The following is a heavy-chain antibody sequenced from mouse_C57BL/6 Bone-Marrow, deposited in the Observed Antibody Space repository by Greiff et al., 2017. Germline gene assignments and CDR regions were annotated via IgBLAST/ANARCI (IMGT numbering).Heavy chain of an antibody. J-gene: IGHJ2*01. CDR2: IYPGDGDT. CDR1: GYAFSSSW. CDR3: ASYGYYGGYFDY. V-gene: IGHV1-82*01. Sequence: QVQLQQSGPELVKPGASVKISCKASGYAFSSSWMNWVKQRPGKGLEWIGRIYPGDGDTNYNGKFKGKATLTADKSSSTAYMQLSSLTSEDSAVYFCASYGYYGGYFDYWGQGTTLTVSS. D-gene: IGHD1-1*01.